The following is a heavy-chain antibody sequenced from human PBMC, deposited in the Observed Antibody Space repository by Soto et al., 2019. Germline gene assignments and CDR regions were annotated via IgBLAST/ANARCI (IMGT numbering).Heavy chain of an antibody. V-gene: IGHV3-30*04. D-gene: IGHD2-15*01. CDR3: AKDRGRYCSGARCYLFDS. Sequence: QVQLVQSGGGVVQPGRSLTLSCAASGVTFNTYAMQWVRQAPGKGLEWVAIVSYDGSNKYYADSVKGRFTISRDNSKSTLNLQMNSVRAEDTAVYYCAKDRGRYCSGARCYLFDSWGQGTLVTVSS. CDR2: VSYDGSNK. CDR1: GVTFNTYA. J-gene: IGHJ4*02.